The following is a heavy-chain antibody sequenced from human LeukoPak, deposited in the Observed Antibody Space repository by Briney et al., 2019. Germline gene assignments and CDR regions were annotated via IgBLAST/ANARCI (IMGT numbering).Heavy chain of an antibody. Sequence: SETLSLTCTVSGGSISSSSYYWDWIRQPPGKGLEWIGSIYYSGNTYYNPSLKSRVTISVDTSKNQFSLKPNSVTAADTAVYYCARDYSGAGTVGATSGYWGQGTLVTVSS. CDR3: ARDYSGAGTVGATSGY. CDR1: GGSISSSSYY. D-gene: IGHD1-26*01. V-gene: IGHV4-39*02. J-gene: IGHJ4*02. CDR2: IYYSGNT.